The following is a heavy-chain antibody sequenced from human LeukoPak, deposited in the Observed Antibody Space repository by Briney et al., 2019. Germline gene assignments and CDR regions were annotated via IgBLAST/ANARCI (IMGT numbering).Heavy chain of an antibody. Sequence: ASVKVSCKASGYTFTTFAISWVRQAPGQGLEWMGWISAYNGNTNYAQKFQGRVTMTTDTSTNTAYMELRSLRSDDTAVYYCAREIVAESVVGVWGQGTLVTVSS. J-gene: IGHJ4*02. V-gene: IGHV1-18*01. CDR2: ISAYNGNT. D-gene: IGHD2-15*01. CDR1: GYTFTTFA. CDR3: AREIVAESVVGV.